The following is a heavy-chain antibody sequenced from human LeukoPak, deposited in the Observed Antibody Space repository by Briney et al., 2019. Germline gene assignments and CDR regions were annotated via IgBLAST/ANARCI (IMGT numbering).Heavy chain of an antibody. Sequence: PSETLSLTCTVSGGSISSSYYYWGWIRQPPGKGLEWIGSIFSGSTYYNPSLKSRVTISLDTSKNQFSLRLSSVTAADTAVYYCARAWMGIAAAWFDPWGQGTLVTVSS. J-gene: IGHJ5*02. V-gene: IGHV4-39*01. CDR3: ARAWMGIAAAWFDP. D-gene: IGHD6-25*01. CDR2: IFSGST. CDR1: GGSISSSYYY.